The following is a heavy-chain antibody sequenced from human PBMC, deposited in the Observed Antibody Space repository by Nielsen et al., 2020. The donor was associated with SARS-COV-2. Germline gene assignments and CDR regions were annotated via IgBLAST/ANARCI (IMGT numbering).Heavy chain of an antibody. V-gene: IGHV1-69*04. Sequence: SVKVSCKASGGTFSSYAISWVRQAPGQGLEWMGRIIPILGIANYAQKFQGRVTITADKSTSTAYMELSSLRSEDTAVYYCARGKLRGYCSGGSCYSSFDYWGQGTLVTVSS. D-gene: IGHD2-15*01. CDR1: GGTFSSYA. CDR3: ARGKLRGYCSGGSCYSSFDY. J-gene: IGHJ4*02. CDR2: IIPILGIA.